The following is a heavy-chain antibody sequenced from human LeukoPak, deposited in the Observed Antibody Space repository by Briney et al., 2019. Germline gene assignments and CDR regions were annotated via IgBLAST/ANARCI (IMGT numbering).Heavy chain of an antibody. J-gene: IGHJ6*02. CDR1: GYTFTSYV. CDR2: ISTYNGNT. D-gene: IGHD3-9*01. V-gene: IGHV1-18*01. Sequence: SVKVSCMASGYTFTSYVISWVRQAPGQGLEWMGWISTYNGNTNYAQKLKGRVTMTTDTSTSTAYMELRSLRSDDTAVYYCARRPYYDILTGYLYYYYGMDVWGQGTTVTVSS. CDR3: ARRPYYDILTGYLYYYYGMDV.